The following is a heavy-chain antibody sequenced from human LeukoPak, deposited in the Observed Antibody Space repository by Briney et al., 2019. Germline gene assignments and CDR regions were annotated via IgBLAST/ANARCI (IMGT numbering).Heavy chain of an antibody. V-gene: IGHV1-8*01. Sequence: ASVKVSCKASGYTFTSYDINWVRQATGQGLEWIGWMNPNSGYTGNAQKFQGRVTMSRDTSISTAYMELTRLRSEDTAVYYCARVVGAIVYWGQGNLVSVSS. J-gene: IGHJ4*02. CDR2: MNPNSGYT. CDR1: GYTFTSYD. CDR3: ARVVGAIVY. D-gene: IGHD1-26*01.